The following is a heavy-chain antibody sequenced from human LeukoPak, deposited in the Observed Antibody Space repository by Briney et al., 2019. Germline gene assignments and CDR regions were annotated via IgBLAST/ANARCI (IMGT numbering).Heavy chain of an antibody. J-gene: IGHJ3*02. Sequence: MSSETLSLTCTVSGGSISSSSYYWGWIRQPPGKGLEWIGSIYYSGSTYYNPSLKSRVTISVDTSKNQFSLKLSSVTAADTAVYYCARDSYGYSNAFDIWGQGTMVTVSS. CDR2: IYYSGST. CDR1: GGSISSSSYY. CDR3: ARDSYGYSNAFDI. V-gene: IGHV4-39*07. D-gene: IGHD5-18*01.